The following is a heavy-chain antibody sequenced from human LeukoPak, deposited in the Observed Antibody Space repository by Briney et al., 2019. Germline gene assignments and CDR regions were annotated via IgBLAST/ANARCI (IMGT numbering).Heavy chain of an antibody. CDR3: AHGQYSSSPICNWFDP. V-gene: IGHV2-5*01. CDR1: GFSLSTSGAG. Sequence: SGPTLVKPTQTLTLTRTFSGFSLSTSGAGVGWIRQPPGKALEWLALIYWNDDKRYSPSLKSRLTITKDTSKNQVVLTMTNMDPVDTATYYCAHGQYSSSPICNWFDPWGQGTLVTVSS. J-gene: IGHJ5*02. D-gene: IGHD6-13*01. CDR2: IYWNDDK.